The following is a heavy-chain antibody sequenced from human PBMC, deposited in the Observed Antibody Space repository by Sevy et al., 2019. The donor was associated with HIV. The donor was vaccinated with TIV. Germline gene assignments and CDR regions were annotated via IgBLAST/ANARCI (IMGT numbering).Heavy chain of an antibody. V-gene: IGHV3-30*02. CDR3: VKEGGGEGGDH. J-gene: IGHJ4*02. CDR2: IQYDGSNK. Sequence: GGSLRLSCVASGFSYSSYGMHWVRQAPGKGLEWVAYIQYDGSNKDYADSVKGRFTISRDNSKNTLDLQMNSLRVEDTAVYYCVKEGGGEGGDHWGQGTPVTVSS. D-gene: IGHD2-21*01. CDR1: GFSYSSYG.